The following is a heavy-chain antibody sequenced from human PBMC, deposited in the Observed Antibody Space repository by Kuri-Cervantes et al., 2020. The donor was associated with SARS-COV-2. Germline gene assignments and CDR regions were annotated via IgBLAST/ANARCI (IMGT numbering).Heavy chain of an antibody. J-gene: IGHJ6*02. CDR2: ISSSGSTI. CDR1: GFTFSSYS. D-gene: IGHD4-17*01. Sequence: GGSLRLSCAASGFTFSSYSMNWVRQAPGKGLEWVSSISSSGSTIYYADSVKGRFTISRDNARNSLYLQMNSLRAEDTAVYYCARDRGDPRSYYYYGMDVWGQGTTVTVSS. V-gene: IGHV3-21*04. CDR3: ARDRGDPRSYYYYGMDV.